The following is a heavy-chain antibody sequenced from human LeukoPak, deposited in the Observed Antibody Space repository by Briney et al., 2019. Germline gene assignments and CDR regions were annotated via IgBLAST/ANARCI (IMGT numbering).Heavy chain of an antibody. V-gene: IGHV1-2*02. CDR3: AREGKAAAGTDY. CDR1: GYTFTGYY. CDR2: VNPNSGGT. Sequence: GASVKVTCKASGYTFTGYYMHWVRQAPGQGLEWMGWVNPNSGGTNYAQKFQGRVTMTRDTSISTAYMELSRLRSDDTAVYYGAREGKAAAGTDYWGQGTLVTVSS. D-gene: IGHD6-13*01. J-gene: IGHJ4*02.